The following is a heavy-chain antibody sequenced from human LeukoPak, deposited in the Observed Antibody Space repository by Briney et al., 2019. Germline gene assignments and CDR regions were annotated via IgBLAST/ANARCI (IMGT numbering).Heavy chain of an antibody. CDR2: IYYSGST. CDR1: GGSISSYY. V-gene: IGHV4-59*01. J-gene: IGHJ4*02. D-gene: IGHD2-2*01. CDR3: ARYLDY. Sequence: SETLSLTCTVSGGSISSYYWSWFRKPQGRGLEWIGYIYYSGSTNYNPSLKSRVTISVDTSKNQFSLKLSSVTAADTAVYYCARYLDYWGQGTLVTVSS.